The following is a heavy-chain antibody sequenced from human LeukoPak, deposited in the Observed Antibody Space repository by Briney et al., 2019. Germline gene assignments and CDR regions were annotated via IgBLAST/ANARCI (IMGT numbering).Heavy chain of an antibody. Sequence: ASVKVSCKASGYTFTSYGISWVRQAPGQGLEWMGWISAYYGNTNYAQKLQGRVTMTTDTSTSTAYMELRSLRSDDTAVYYCARGYEVGIYFYGMDVWGQGTTVTVSS. V-gene: IGHV1-18*01. D-gene: IGHD1-20*01. CDR1: GYTFTSYG. J-gene: IGHJ6*02. CDR3: ARGYEVGIYFYGMDV. CDR2: ISAYYGNT.